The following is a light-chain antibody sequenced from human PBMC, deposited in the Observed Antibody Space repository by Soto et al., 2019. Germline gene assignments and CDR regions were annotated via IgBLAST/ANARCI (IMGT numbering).Light chain of an antibody. J-gene: IGLJ1*01. CDR2: GNS. CDR1: SSNIGAGYD. V-gene: IGLV1-40*01. Sequence: QSVLTQPPSVSGAPGQRVTISCTGSSSNIGAGYDVHWYQQLPGTAPKLLIYGNSNRPSGVPDRFSGSKSGTSASLAITVLQAADEADYYCQSYDSSLSGYVFGTGTKVTVL. CDR3: QSYDSSLSGYV.